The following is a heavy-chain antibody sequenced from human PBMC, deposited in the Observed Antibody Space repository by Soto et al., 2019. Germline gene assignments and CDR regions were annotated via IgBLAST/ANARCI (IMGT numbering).Heavy chain of an antibody. CDR1: GFTFSSDG. Sequence: QVQLVESGGGVVQPGRSLRLSCAASGFTFSSDGMHWVRQAPGKGLEWVAVISYDGSNKYYADSVKGRFTISRDNAKNTLYLQMNSQRPEETAVYYCAKGIAGAVTRIPKYWGQGTQVT. CDR3: AKGIAGAVTRIPKY. V-gene: IGHV3-30*18. D-gene: IGHD6-19*01. CDR2: ISYDGSNK. J-gene: IGHJ4*02.